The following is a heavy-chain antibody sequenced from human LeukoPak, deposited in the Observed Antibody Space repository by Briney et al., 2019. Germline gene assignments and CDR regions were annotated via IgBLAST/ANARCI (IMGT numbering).Heavy chain of an antibody. Sequence: SVKVSCKASGGTFSSYAISWVRQAPGQGLEWMGRIIPILGIANYAQKFQGRVTITADKSTSTAYMELSSLRSEDTAVYYCASYPYYYDSSGLDYWGQGTLVTVSS. CDR1: GGTFSSYA. J-gene: IGHJ4*02. V-gene: IGHV1-69*04. CDR3: ASYPYYYDSSGLDY. D-gene: IGHD3-22*01. CDR2: IIPILGIA.